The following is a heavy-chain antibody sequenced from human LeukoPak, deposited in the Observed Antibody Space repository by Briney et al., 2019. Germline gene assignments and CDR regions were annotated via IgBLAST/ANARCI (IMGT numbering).Heavy chain of an antibody. Sequence: PGGSLRLSCAASGFTFSSYGMHWVRQAPGKGLEWVAVISYDGSNKYYADSVKGRFTISRDNSKNTLYLQMNSLRAEDTAVYYCAKDTVLLWFGELFSNGLDYWGQGTLVTVSS. CDR2: ISYDGSNK. D-gene: IGHD3-10*01. V-gene: IGHV3-30*18. CDR3: AKDTVLLWFGELFSNGLDY. CDR1: GFTFSSYG. J-gene: IGHJ4*02.